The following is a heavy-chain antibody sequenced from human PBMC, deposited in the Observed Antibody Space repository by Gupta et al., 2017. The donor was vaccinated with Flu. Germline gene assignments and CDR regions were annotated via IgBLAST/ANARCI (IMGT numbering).Heavy chain of an antibody. CDR1: FSSYA. CDR3: ARGAKYCTSTSCFQYFDS. D-gene: IGHD2-2*01. J-gene: IGHJ4*02. CDR2: IVNDGSNS. Sequence: FSSYAMHWVRQDPGKGLEWVAVIVNDGSNSYYADSVKGRFTISRDNSNNTLYLQMTGLRDEDTAVFYCARGAKYCTSTSCFQYFDSWGQGTLVTVSS. V-gene: IGHV3-33*01.